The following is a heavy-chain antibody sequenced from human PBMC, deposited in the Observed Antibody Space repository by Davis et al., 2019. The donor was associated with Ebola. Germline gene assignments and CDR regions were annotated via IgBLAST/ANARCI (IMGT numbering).Heavy chain of an antibody. D-gene: IGHD5/OR15-5a*01. CDR1: GGSFSGYY. Sequence: PSETLSLTCAVYGGSFSGYYWSWIRQPPGKGLEWIGEINHSGSTNYNPSLKSRVTISVDTSKNQFSLKLSSVTAADTAVYYCARAGPIYGYAKNWFDPWGQGTLVTVSS. V-gene: IGHV4-34*01. J-gene: IGHJ5*02. CDR2: INHSGST. CDR3: ARAGPIYGYAKNWFDP.